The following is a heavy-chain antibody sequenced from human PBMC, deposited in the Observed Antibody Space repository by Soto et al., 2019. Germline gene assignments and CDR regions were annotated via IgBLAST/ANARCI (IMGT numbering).Heavy chain of an antibody. CDR2: INHSGST. D-gene: IGHD2-15*01. CDR1: GGSFSGYY. V-gene: IGHV4-34*01. J-gene: IGHJ4*02. CDR3: ACADIGPQNRRHKFDF. Sequence: SETLSLTCAVYGGSFSGYYWSWIRQPPGKGLEWIGEINHSGSTNYNPSLKSRVTISVDTSKNQFSLKLSSVTAADTAVYYCACADIGPQNRRHKFDFWGQGTLVTVSS.